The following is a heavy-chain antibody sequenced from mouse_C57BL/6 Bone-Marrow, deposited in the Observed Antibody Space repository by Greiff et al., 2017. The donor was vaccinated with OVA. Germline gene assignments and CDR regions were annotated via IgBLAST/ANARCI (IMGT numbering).Heavy chain of an antibody. CDR2: ISSGGSYT. CDR1: GFTFSSYG. Sequence: EVQLVESGGDLVKPGGSLKLSCAASGFTFSSYGMSWVRQTPDKRLEWVATISSGGSYTYYPDSVKGRFTISRDNAKNTLYLQMSSLKSEDTAMYYCARVGGIITTVDYWGQGTTLTVSS. CDR3: ARVGGIITTVDY. D-gene: IGHD1-1*01. J-gene: IGHJ2*01. V-gene: IGHV5-6*01.